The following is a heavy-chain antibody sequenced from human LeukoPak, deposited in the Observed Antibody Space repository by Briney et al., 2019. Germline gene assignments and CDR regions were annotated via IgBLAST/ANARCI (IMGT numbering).Heavy chain of an antibody. CDR3: ARQKGGYSYGGKFDY. V-gene: IGHV5-51*01. J-gene: IGHJ4*02. Sequence: GESLKISCKGPGYSFTIYWIGWVRQMPGKGLEWMGIIYPGDSDTRYSPSFQGQVTISADKSISTAYLQWSSLKASDTAMYYCARQKGGYSYGGKFDYWGQGTLVTVSS. D-gene: IGHD5-18*01. CDR2: IYPGDSDT. CDR1: GYSFTIYW.